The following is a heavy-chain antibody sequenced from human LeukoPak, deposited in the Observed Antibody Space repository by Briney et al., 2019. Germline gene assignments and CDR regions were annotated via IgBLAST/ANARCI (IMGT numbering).Heavy chain of an antibody. Sequence: GGSLRLSCAASGFTFSSYAMSWVRQAPGKGLEWVSAISGSGGSTYYADSVKGRFTISRDNSKNTLYLQMKSLRAGDTAVYYCAKDKTYDDFWSGHDAFDIWGQGTMVTVSS. CDR1: GFTFSSYA. D-gene: IGHD3-3*01. J-gene: IGHJ3*02. CDR2: ISGSGGST. CDR3: AKDKTYDDFWSGHDAFDI. V-gene: IGHV3-23*01.